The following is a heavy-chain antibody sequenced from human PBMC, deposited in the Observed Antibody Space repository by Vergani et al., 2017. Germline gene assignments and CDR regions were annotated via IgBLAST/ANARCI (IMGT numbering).Heavy chain of an antibody. Sequence: EVQLVQSGAEVKKPGESLKISCTGSGYSFTSYWIGWVRQMPGKGLEWMGIIYPGDSDTRYSPSFQGQVTISADKSISTAYLQWSSLKASDTAMYYCARLPVATTVAFNYMDVWGKGTTVTVSS. CDR2: IYPGDSDT. CDR3: ARLPVATTVAFNYMDV. V-gene: IGHV5-51*03. CDR1: GYSFTSYW. J-gene: IGHJ6*03. D-gene: IGHD4-11*01.